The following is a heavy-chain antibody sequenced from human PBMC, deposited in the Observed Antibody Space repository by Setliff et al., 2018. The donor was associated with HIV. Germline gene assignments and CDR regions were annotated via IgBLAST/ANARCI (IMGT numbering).Heavy chain of an antibody. CDR2: INAGNGNT. D-gene: IGHD3-16*01. CDR1: GYTFTSYA. CDR3: ARGKVGYDGIMDV. Sequence: ASVKVSCTASGYTFTSYAMHWVRQAPGQRLEWMGWINAGNGNTKYSQEFQGRVTITRDTSASTAYMELSRLRSEDMAVYYCARGKVGYDGIMDVWGKGTTVTVSS. V-gene: IGHV1-3*03. J-gene: IGHJ6*04.